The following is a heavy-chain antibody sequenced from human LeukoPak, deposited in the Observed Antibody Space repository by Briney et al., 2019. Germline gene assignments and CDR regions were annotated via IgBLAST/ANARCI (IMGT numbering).Heavy chain of an antibody. Sequence: SETLSLTCTVSGGSISSYYWSWIRQPPGKGLEWIGYIYYSGSTNYNPSLKSRVTISVDTSKNQFSLKLSSVTAADTAVYYCARVHDYYGMDVWGQGTTVTVSS. J-gene: IGHJ6*02. CDR1: GGSISSYY. CDR2: IYYSGST. V-gene: IGHV4-59*12. CDR3: ARVHDYYGMDV.